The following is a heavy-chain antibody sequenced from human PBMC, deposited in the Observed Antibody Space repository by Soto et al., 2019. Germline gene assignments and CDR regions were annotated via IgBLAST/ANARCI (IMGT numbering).Heavy chain of an antibody. CDR1: GFTFSTYC. Sequence: EVQLVESGGGLVQPGGSPRLSCVASGFTFSTYCMSWVRQAPGKGLEWVANIKEDGSEKYYVDSVKGRFTISRDNAKYSLYLQMSSLRAGDTAVYYCARELSRGYSSSFFDYWGQGTLVTVSS. CDR2: IKEDGSEK. J-gene: IGHJ4*02. D-gene: IGHD6-6*01. CDR3: ARELSRGYSSSFFDY. V-gene: IGHV3-7*03.